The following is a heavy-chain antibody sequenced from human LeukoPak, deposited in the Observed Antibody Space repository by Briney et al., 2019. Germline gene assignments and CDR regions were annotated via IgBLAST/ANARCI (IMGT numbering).Heavy chain of an antibody. CDR2: ISAYNGNT. CDR1: GYTFTSYG. CDR3: ARDRFIHDILRASGMDV. J-gene: IGHJ6*02. Sequence: ASVKVSCKASGYTFTSYGISWVRQAPGQGLEWMGWISAYNGNTNYAQKLQGRVTMTTDTSTSTAYMELRSLRSDDTAVYYCARDRFIHDILRASGMDVWGQGTTVTVSS. V-gene: IGHV1-18*01. D-gene: IGHD3-9*01.